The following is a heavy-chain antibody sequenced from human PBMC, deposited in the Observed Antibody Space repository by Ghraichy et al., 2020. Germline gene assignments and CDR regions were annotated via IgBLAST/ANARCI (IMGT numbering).Heavy chain of an antibody. D-gene: IGHD2-2*02. CDR3: ARGGYCGSTSCYTYYYALDV. CDR1: GYTFTSYE. Sequence: ASVKVSCKASGYTFTSYEINWVRQATGLGLEWMGWMNPNSGNTGYTQKFQGRVTMTRNTSISTAYMELSSLTSEDTAVYYCARGGYCGSTSCYTYYYALDVWGQGTTVTVSS. V-gene: IGHV1-8*01. J-gene: IGHJ6*02. CDR2: MNPNSGNT.